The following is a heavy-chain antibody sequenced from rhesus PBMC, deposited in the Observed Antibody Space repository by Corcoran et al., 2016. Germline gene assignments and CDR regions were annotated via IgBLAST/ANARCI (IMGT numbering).Heavy chain of an antibody. Sequence: QVQLQESGPGLVKPSETLSLTCAVSGGSISSSYWLWTRQAQGKGLEWIGYIYGSGSSTNYNPSLKSRVNLSGDTSNIQLSLKLSSVPTAGTAVYYCARVGGSYCYEVYFDYLGQEVLVTVSS. CDR1: GGSISSSY. CDR3: ARVGGSYCYEVYFDY. D-gene: IGHD3-16*01. CDR2: IYGSGSST. V-gene: IGHV4S11*01. J-gene: IGHJ4*01.